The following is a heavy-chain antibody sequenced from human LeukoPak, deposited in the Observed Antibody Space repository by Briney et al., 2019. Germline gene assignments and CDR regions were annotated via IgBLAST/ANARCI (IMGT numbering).Heavy chain of an antibody. Sequence: GASVKVSCKASGYTFTSYGISWVRQAPGRGREGMGWISAYNGKTNYAQRLQGRVTMTTDTSKSKDYMELRRLRSEDTAVYYCARGITGTLYYYYYGMDVWGQGTTVTVSS. D-gene: IGHD1-20*01. CDR3: ARGITGTLYYYYYGMDV. CDR2: ISAYNGKT. V-gene: IGHV1-18*01. J-gene: IGHJ6*02. CDR1: GYTFTSYG.